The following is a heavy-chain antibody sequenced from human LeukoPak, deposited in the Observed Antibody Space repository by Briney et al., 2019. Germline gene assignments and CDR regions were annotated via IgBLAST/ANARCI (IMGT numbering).Heavy chain of an antibody. CDR3: ARETNYCGGDRYSFDY. Sequence: PSETLSLTCAVYGGSFSGYYWSWIRQPPGKGLEWIGEINHSGSTNYNPSLKSRVTISVDTSKNQFSLKLSSVTAADTAVYYCARETNYCGGDRYSFDYWGQGTLVTVSS. J-gene: IGHJ4*02. V-gene: IGHV4-34*01. CDR2: INHSGST. D-gene: IGHD2-21*02. CDR1: GGSFSGYY.